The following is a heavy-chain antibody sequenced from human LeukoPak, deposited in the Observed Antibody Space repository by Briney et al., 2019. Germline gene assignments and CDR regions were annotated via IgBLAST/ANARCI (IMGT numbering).Heavy chain of an antibody. CDR2: IYMSGSI. D-gene: IGHD2-2*01. CDR3: ERDLVGYCSSASCYGDRGSEY. V-gene: IGHV4-4*07. CDR1: GGSLSSYD. J-gene: IGHJ4*02. Sequence: PSGTLSLTGRVPGGSLSSYDWSWSRQPPGKGLKGMGSIYMSGSINYTPSLKSRVTISLDTSKNQSSLQLSAATAAATAVYYLERDLVGYCSSASCYGDRGSEYWGEGTLVTVS.